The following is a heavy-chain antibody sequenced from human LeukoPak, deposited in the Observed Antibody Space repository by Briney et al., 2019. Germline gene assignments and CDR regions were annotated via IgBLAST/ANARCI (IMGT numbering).Heavy chain of an antibody. D-gene: IGHD4-17*01. V-gene: IGHV1-69*06. CDR1: GGTFSSYA. CDR2: IIPIFGTA. CDR3: ASMAVPGDYGDYGVGYYYYYMDV. J-gene: IGHJ6*03. Sequence: ASVKVSCKASGGTFSSYAISWVRQAPGQGLEWMGGIIPIFGTANYAQKFQGRVTITADKSTSTAYMELSSLRAEDTAVYYCASMAVPGDYGDYGVGYYYYYMDVWGKGTTVTVSS.